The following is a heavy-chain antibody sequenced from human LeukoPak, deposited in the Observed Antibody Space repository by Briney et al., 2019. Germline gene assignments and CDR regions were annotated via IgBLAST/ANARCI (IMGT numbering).Heavy chain of an antibody. CDR2: IYYSGST. CDR3: ARRRDGYLPEDY. V-gene: IGHV4-30-4*01. Sequence: SSETLSLTCTVSGGSISSGGYYWSWIRQPPGKGLEWIGYIYYSGSTYYNPSLKSRVTISVDTSKNQFSLKLSSVTAADTAVYYCARRRDGYLPEDYWGQGTLVTVSS. D-gene: IGHD5-24*01. J-gene: IGHJ4*02. CDR1: GGSISSGGYY.